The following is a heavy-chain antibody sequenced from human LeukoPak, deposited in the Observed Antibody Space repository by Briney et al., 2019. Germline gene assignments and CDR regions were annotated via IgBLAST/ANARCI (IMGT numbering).Heavy chain of an antibody. Sequence: SQTLSLTRAISGDSVSSNSAAWNWIRQSPSRGLEWLGRTYYRSKWYNDYAVSVKSRITINPDTSKNQFSLQLNSVTPEDTAVYYCAKGSLASPYYYYYYGMDVWGQGTTVTVSS. CDR1: GDSVSSNSAA. CDR3: AKGSLASPYYYYYYGMDV. V-gene: IGHV6-1*01. J-gene: IGHJ6*02. CDR2: TYYRSKWYN.